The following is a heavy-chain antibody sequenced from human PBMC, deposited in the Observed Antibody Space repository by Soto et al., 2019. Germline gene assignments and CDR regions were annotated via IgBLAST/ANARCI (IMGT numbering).Heavy chain of an antibody. CDR2: INPSGGST. Sequence: VKVSCKASGYTFTSYYMHWVRQAPGQGLEWMGIINPSGGSTSYAQKFQGRVTMTRDTSTSTVYMELSSLRSGDTAVYYCARALPTYGVVTTTFDYWGQGTLVTVSS. CDR1: GYTFTSYY. V-gene: IGHV1-46*03. D-gene: IGHD3-3*01. J-gene: IGHJ4*02. CDR3: ARALPTYGVVTTTFDY.